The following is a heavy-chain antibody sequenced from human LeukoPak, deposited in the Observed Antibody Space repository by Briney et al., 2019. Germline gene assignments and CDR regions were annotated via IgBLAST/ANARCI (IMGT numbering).Heavy chain of an antibody. Sequence: SETLSLTCTVSGGSISSYYWSWIRQPAGKGLEWIGRIYTSGSTNYNPSLKSRVTISVDTSKNQFSLKLSSVTAADTAVYYCARTRWYSSGWSNYYYYYYMDVWGKGTTVTVSS. CDR1: GGSISSYY. V-gene: IGHV4-4*07. D-gene: IGHD6-19*01. CDR3: ARTRWYSSGWSNYYYYYYMDV. CDR2: IYTSGST. J-gene: IGHJ6*03.